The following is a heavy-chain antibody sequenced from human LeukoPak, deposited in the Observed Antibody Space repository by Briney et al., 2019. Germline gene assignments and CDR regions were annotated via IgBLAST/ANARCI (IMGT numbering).Heavy chain of an antibody. V-gene: IGHV3-73*01. CDR1: GFTFSGYS. Sequence: GGSLRLSCAASGFTFSGYSMNWVRQASGKGLEWVGRIRSKDQNSATAYAESVKGRFTISRDDSKNMAYLQMNSLRIEDTAVYYCESSITKAGGSWGQGTLVTVSS. J-gene: IGHJ5*02. D-gene: IGHD2-21*01. CDR2: IRSKDQNSAT. CDR3: ESSITKAGGS.